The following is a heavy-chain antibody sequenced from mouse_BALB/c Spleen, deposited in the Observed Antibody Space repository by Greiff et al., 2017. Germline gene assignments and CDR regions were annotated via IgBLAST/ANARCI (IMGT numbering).Heavy chain of an antibody. D-gene: IGHD2-4*01. J-gene: IGHJ4*01. CDR1: GYTFTSYN. V-gene: IGHV1-12*01. CDR2: IYPGNGDT. Sequence: QVQLQQPGAELVKPGASVKMSCKASGYTFTSYNMHWVKQTPGQGLEWIGAIYPGNGDTSYNQKFKGKATLTADKSSSTAYMQLSSLTSEDSAVYYCARSGDYDEGEGAMDYWGQGTSVTVSS. CDR3: ARSGDYDEGEGAMDY.